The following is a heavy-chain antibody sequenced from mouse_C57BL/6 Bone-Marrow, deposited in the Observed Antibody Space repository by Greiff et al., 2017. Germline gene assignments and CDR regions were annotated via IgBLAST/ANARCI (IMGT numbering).Heavy chain of an antibody. CDR3: ASYYCNYQDY. V-gene: IGHV1-81*01. J-gene: IGHJ2*01. D-gene: IGHD2-1*01. Sequence: QVQLHQSGAELARPGASVKLSCKPSGYTFTSSGISWVKQRTGQGLEWIGEFSPRSGNTYYNEKFKGKATLTADNSSSTAYMELRSLTSEDSAVDVCASYYCNYQDYWGQGTTLTVAA. CDR1: GYTFTSSG. CDR2: FSPRSGNT.